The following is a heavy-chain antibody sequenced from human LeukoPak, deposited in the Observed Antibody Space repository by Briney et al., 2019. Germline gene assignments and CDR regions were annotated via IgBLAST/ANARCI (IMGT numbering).Heavy chain of an antibody. D-gene: IGHD1-26*01. CDR2: IYYSGST. J-gene: IGHJ4*02. Sequence: SETLSLTCTVSGGFISSSSYYWGWIRQPPGKGLEWIGSIYYSGSTYYNPSLKSRVTIPVDTSKNQFSLKLSSVTAADTAVYYCARLDVTRYSGSYSVDYWGQGTLVTVSS. CDR1: GGFISSSSYY. CDR3: ARLDVTRYSGSYSVDY. V-gene: IGHV4-39*01.